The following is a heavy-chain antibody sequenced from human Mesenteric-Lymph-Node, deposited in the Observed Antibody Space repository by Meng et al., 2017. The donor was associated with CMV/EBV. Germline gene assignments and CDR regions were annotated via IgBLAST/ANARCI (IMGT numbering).Heavy chain of an antibody. CDR2: IFTEDNSA. V-gene: IGHV3-74*01. J-gene: IGHJ4*02. CDR3: LRDRPHWE. Sequence: LRLSCAASGFPFTTYFIHWVRQAPGKGMEWVSHIFTEDNSARYADSVKGRFTVSRDNAKNSVYLQMNSLRADDTAVYYCLRDRPHWERGQGTLVTVSS. CDR1: GFPFTTYF. D-gene: IGHD7-27*01.